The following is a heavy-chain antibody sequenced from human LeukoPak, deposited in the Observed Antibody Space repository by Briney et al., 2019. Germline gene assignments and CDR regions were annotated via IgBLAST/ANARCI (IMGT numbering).Heavy chain of an antibody. CDR3: AKDPSSGWELFDY. CDR1: VFTFSNYA. Sequence: PGGSLRLSCAASVFTFSNYAMMWVRQAPGKGVEGVSAIRGSGWSTYYGDSVKGRFTISRDNSKNTLYLQMNSLRAEDTAVYYCAKDPSSGWELFDYWGQGTLVTVSS. J-gene: IGHJ4*02. D-gene: IGHD6-19*01. CDR2: IRGSGWST. V-gene: IGHV3-23*01.